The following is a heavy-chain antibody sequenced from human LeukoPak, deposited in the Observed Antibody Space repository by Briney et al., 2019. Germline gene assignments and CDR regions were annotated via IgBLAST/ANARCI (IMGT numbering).Heavy chain of an antibody. CDR3: AKAASNYMVRGVIPSDY. Sequence: TGGSLRLSCAASGFTFSSYAMSWVRQAPGKGLEWVSTISGSGDSTYYADSVKGRFTISRDNSKNTLYLQMNSLRAEDTAVYYCAKAASNYMVRGVIPSDYWGQGTLVTVSS. J-gene: IGHJ4*02. V-gene: IGHV3-23*01. CDR2: ISGSGDST. CDR1: GFTFSSYA. D-gene: IGHD3-10*01.